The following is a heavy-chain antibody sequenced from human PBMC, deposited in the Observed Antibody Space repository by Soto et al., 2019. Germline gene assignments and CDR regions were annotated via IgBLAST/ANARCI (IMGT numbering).Heavy chain of an antibody. D-gene: IGHD4-17*01. Sequence: QVQLQESGPGLVKPSQTLSLTCTVSGGSISSGDYYWSWIRQPPGKGLEWIGYIYYSGSTYYNPSLKGRVTISVDTSKNQFSLKLSSVTAADTAVYYCARVSGDYPNWFDPWGQGTLVTVSS. CDR3: ARVSGDYPNWFDP. J-gene: IGHJ5*02. CDR1: GGSISSGDYY. V-gene: IGHV4-30-4*01. CDR2: IYYSGST.